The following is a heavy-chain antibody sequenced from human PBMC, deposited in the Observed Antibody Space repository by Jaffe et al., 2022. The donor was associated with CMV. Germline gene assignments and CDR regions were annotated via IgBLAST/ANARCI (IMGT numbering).Heavy chain of an antibody. CDR1: GFTFSSYS. D-gene: IGHD6-13*01. CDR2: ISSSSSYI. Sequence: EVQLVESGGGLVKPGGSLRLSCAASGFTFSSYSMNWVRQAPGKGLEWVSSISSSSSYIYYADSVKGRFTISRDNAKNSLYLQMNSLRAEDTAVYYCARDQYSSSWMGRWAFDIWGQGTMVTVSS. V-gene: IGHV3-21*01. CDR3: ARDQYSSSWMGRWAFDI. J-gene: IGHJ3*02.